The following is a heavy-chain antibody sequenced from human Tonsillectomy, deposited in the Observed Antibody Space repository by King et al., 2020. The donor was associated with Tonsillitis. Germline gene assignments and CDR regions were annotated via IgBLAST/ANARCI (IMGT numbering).Heavy chain of an antibody. CDR1: GFTFRTYS. D-gene: IGHD3-10*01. V-gene: IGHV3-21*01. CDR2: ISHSSTYI. CDR3: ARQNYGYDSGSWSNYYYSGLDA. J-gene: IGHJ6*02. Sequence: VQLVESGGGLVKPGGSLRLSCAASGFTFRTYSMNWVRQAPGKGLEWVSSISHSSTYIFYADSVKGRFTISRDNAKNSVFLQMNSLRADDTAVYYCARQNYGYDSGSWSNYYYSGLDAWGPGTTVTVSS.